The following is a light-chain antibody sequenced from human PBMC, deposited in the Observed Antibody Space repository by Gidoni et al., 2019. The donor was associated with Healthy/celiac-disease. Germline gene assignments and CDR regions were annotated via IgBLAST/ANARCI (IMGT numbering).Light chain of an antibody. CDR2: VNS. CDR1: SSNSGAGDD. V-gene: IGLV1-40*01. J-gene: IGLJ3*02. CDR3: QSYDSSLSGSWV. Sequence: QSVLTQPPSVSAAPGQRLTISCTGSSSNSGAGDDLPWYQQPPGTALKLLIYVNSTRPSGVPDRFSGSKSGSAASLAITGLQAEDEADYYCQSYDSSLSGSWVFGGGTKLTV.